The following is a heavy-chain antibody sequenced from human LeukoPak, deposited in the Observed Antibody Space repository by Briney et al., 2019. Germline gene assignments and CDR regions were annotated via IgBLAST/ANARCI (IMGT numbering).Heavy chain of an antibody. CDR3: ARDPSSMVRGVIYNWFDP. CDR2: ISSSGSTI. Sequence: GGSLRLSCAASGFTFSDYYMSWIRQAPGKGLEWVSYISSSGSTIYYADSVKGRFTISRDNAKNSLYLQMNSLRAEDTAVYYCARDPSSMVRGVIYNWFDPWGQGTLVTVSS. D-gene: IGHD3-10*01. J-gene: IGHJ5*02. V-gene: IGHV3-11*01. CDR1: GFTFSDYY.